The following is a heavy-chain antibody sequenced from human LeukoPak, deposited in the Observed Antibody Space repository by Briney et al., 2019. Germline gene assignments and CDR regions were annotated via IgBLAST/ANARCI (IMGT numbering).Heavy chain of an antibody. CDR2: IYSGGST. CDR1: GFTVSSNY. V-gene: IGHV3-53*01. Sequence: GGSLRLSCAASGFTVSSNYISWVRQAPGKGLEWVSVIYSGGSTYYADSVKGRFTISRDNSKNTLYLQMNSLRAEDTAVYYCARSRGYSYGGDYYYYMDVRGKGTTVTVSS. J-gene: IGHJ6*03. CDR3: ARSRGYSYGGDYYYYMDV. D-gene: IGHD5-18*01.